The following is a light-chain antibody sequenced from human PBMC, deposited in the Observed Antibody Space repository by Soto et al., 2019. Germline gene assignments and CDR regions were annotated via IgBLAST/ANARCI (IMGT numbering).Light chain of an antibody. CDR2: KAS. Sequence: DIQMTQSPSTLSASVGDRVTISCRASQSISHWLAWYQQKPGKAPKLLIYKASSLDSGVPSRFSGSGSGTEFTLTISSLQPDDFATYYCQQYSSYSTFGGGTKVEIK. CDR3: QQYSSYST. J-gene: IGKJ4*01. CDR1: QSISHW. V-gene: IGKV1-5*03.